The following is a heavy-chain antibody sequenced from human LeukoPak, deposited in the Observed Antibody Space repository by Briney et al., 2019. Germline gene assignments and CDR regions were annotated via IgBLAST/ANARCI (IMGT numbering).Heavy chain of an antibody. Sequence: SETLSLTCAVSGYSISSGYYWGWIRQPPGKGLEWIGSIYHSGSTYYNPSLKSRVTISVDTSKNQFSLKLSSVTAADTAVYYCARYRLVRGFGSFDPWGQGTLVTVSS. J-gene: IGHJ5*02. CDR1: GYSISSGYY. CDR2: IYHSGST. D-gene: IGHD3-10*01. CDR3: ARYRLVRGFGSFDP. V-gene: IGHV4-38-2*01.